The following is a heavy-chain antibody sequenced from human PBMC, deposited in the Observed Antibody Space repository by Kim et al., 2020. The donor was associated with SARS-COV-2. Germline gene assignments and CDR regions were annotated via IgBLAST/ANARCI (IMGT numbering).Heavy chain of an antibody. Sequence: SEKFYMDSVRGRFTISRDNAKNSLFLQMNSLRAEDAALYYCARGGSYYFEYWGQGSLVTVSS. D-gene: IGHD5-12*01. V-gene: IGHV3-7*01. CDR2: SEK. CDR3: ARGGSYYFEY. J-gene: IGHJ4*02.